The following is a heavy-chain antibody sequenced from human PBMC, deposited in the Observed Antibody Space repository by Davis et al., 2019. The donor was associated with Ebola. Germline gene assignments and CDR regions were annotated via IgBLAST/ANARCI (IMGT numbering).Heavy chain of an antibody. J-gene: IGHJ3*02. CDR3: ARVITTGDAFDI. D-gene: IGHD3-3*01. CDR2: ISSSSSYI. Sequence: GESLKISCAASGFTFSSYSMNWVRQAPGKGLEWVSSISSSSSYIYYADSVKGRFTISRDNAKNSLYLQMNSLRAEDTAVYYCARVITTGDAFDIWGQGTMVTVSS. CDR1: GFTFSSYS. V-gene: IGHV3-21*01.